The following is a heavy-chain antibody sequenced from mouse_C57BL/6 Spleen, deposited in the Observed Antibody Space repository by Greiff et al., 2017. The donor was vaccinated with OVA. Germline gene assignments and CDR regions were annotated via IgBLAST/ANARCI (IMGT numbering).Heavy chain of an antibody. Sequence: VQLQQSGAELVRPGASVKLSCKASGYTFTDYYINWVKQRPGQGLEWIARIYPGSGNTYYNEKFKGKATLTAEKSSSTAYMQLSSLTSEDSAVYFCAREEASYFDYWGQGTTLTVSS. V-gene: IGHV1-76*01. J-gene: IGHJ2*01. CDR1: GYTFTDYY. D-gene: IGHD6-1*01. CDR2: IYPGSGNT. CDR3: AREEASYFDY.